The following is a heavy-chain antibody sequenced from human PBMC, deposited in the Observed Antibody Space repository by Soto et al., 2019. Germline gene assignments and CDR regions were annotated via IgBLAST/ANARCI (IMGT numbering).Heavy chain of an antibody. Sequence: SQTLSLTCIVSGESISSSSYYWGWIRQPPGKGLEWIGSIYYSGRTYYNPSFKSRVTISIDTSKNQFSLKLSSVTATDTAVYYCARQRTTVVTQAYFDHWRQGALVTVTS. CDR2: IYYSGRT. CDR3: ARQRTTVVTQAYFDH. V-gene: IGHV4-39*01. D-gene: IGHD2-21*02. J-gene: IGHJ4*02. CDR1: GESISSSSYY.